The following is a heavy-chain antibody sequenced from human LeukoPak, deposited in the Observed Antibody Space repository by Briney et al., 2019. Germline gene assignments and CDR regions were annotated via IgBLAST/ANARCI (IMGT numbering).Heavy chain of an antibody. J-gene: IGHJ3*02. CDR2: IYHSGST. CDR3: ARDNDGGYNDAFDI. V-gene: IGHV4-38-2*02. D-gene: IGHD5-24*01. Sequence: PSETLSLTCTVSGYSISSGYYWGWIRQPPGKGLEWIGSIYHSGSTNYNPSLKSRVTISVDTSKNQFSLKLSSVTAAGTAVYYCARDNDGGYNDAFDIWGQGTMVTVSS. CDR1: GYSISSGYY.